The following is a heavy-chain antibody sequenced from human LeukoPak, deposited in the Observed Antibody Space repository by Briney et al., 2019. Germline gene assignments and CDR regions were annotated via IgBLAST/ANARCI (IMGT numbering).Heavy chain of an antibody. Sequence: PGGSLRLSCAASGFTFSSYWMHWVRQAPGKGLVWVSRISPDESSTNYADSVKGRFTNSRDNAKNTLYLQMNSLRAEDTAVYYCARDRGSLINAYDIWGQGTMVTVSS. D-gene: IGHD1-26*01. J-gene: IGHJ3*02. CDR3: ARDRGSLINAYDI. CDR2: ISPDESST. V-gene: IGHV3-74*01. CDR1: GFTFSSYW.